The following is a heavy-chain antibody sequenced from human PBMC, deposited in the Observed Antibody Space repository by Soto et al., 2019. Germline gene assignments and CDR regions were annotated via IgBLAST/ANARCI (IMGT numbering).Heavy chain of an antibody. CDR1: GGSFNGYY. CDR3: ARAPDKYYFDS. J-gene: IGHJ4*02. Sequence: SSETLSLTCAVYGGSFNGYYWSWIRQPPGKGPEWIGDINHSGSTNYNPSLKSRVTISVDTSKSQFSLKLRSVTAADMAVFYCARAPDKYYFDSWGQGTQVTVSS. V-gene: IGHV4-34*01. CDR2: INHSGST.